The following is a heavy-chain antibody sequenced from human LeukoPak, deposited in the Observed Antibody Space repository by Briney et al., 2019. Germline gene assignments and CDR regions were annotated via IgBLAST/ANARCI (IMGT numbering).Heavy chain of an antibody. V-gene: IGHV4-34*01. CDR1: GGSFSGYY. D-gene: IGHD2-8*01. J-gene: IGHJ5*02. Sequence: PSVTVSLTCAVYGGSFSGYYWSWIRQPPGKGLEWIGEINHSGSTNYNPSLKSRVTISVDTSKNQFSLKLSSVTAADTAVYYCARGPHIVLMVYARTLFDPWGQGTLVTVST. CDR2: INHSGST. CDR3: ARGPHIVLMVYARTLFDP.